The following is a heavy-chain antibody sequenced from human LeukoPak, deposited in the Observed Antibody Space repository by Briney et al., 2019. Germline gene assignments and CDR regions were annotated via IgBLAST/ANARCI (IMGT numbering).Heavy chain of an antibody. J-gene: IGHJ3*02. Sequence: PSETLSLTCAVYGGSFSGYYWSWIRQPPGKGLEWIGEINHSGSTNYNPSLKSRVTISVDTSKNQFSLRLSSVTAADTAVYYCAKSNGYGLIDIWGQGTMVTVSS. V-gene: IGHV4-34*01. CDR2: INHSGST. CDR3: AKSNGYGLIDI. CDR1: GGSFSGYY. D-gene: IGHD3-10*01.